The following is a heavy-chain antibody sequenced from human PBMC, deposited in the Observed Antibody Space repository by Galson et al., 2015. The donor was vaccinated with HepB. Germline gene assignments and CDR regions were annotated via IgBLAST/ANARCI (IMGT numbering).Heavy chain of an antibody. D-gene: IGHD3-10*01. CDR3: ARQDYYGSGTYPPWYGLDV. J-gene: IGHJ6*02. CDR1: GGNFNNFA. Sequence: QSGAEVKKPGASVKVSCKASGGNFNNFAITWVRKAPGQGLEWVGRIIPAFGAANYAQKFQGRLTISADKSTGTAYMDLTNLRSEDTAVYYCARQDYYGSGTYPPWYGLDVWGQGTTVTVSS. V-gene: IGHV1-69*06. CDR2: IIPAFGAA.